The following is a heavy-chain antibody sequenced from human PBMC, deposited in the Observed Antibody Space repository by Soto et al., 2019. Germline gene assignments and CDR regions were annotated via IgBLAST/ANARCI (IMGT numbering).Heavy chain of an antibody. CDR1: GFTFTSFG. J-gene: IGHJ4*02. V-gene: IGHV3-48*04. Sequence: PGGSLRLSCAASGFTFTSFGMTWVRQAPGRGLEWVSHINSGGSVILYADSVKGRVTISRDNSKNSLYLEMNSLRADDTAVYFCARDEDGTYEFDYWGQGTLVTVS. D-gene: IGHD3-22*01. CDR3: ARDEDGTYEFDY. CDR2: INSGGSVI.